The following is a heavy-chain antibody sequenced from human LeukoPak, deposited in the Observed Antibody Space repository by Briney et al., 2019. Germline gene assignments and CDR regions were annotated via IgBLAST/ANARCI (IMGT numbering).Heavy chain of an antibody. CDR1: GGSFSGCY. CDR2: INHSGST. CDR3: ARGLPNYYDSSGYYFY. Sequence: NSSETLSLTCAVYGGSFSGCYWSWIRQPPGKGLEWIGEINHSGSTNYNPSPKSRVTISVDTSKNQFSLKLSSVTAADTAVYYCARGLPNYYDSSGYYFYWGQGTLVTVSS. J-gene: IGHJ4*02. V-gene: IGHV4-34*01. D-gene: IGHD3-22*01.